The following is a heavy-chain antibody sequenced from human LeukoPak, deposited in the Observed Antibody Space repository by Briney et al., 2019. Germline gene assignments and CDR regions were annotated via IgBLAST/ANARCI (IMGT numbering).Heavy chain of an antibody. CDR2: IASDGSST. D-gene: IGHD4-23*01. V-gene: IGHV3-74*01. CDR3: ARGRPHGNDY. CDR1: GFTFSSYW. Sequence: GGSLRLSCAASGFTFSSYWMNWVRQAPGKGLVWVSRIASDGSSTTYADSVKGRFSISRDNAKNTLYLQMNSLRVEDTAVYYCARGRPHGNDYWGQGISVTVSS. J-gene: IGHJ4*02.